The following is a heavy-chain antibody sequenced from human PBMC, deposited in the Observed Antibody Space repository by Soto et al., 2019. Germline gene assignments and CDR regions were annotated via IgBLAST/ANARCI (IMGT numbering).Heavy chain of an antibody. V-gene: IGHV1-18*01. Sequence: QAQLVQSGAEVKKPGASVKVSCKASGYTFYSHSISWVRQAPGQGLEWMGRISADNINTKYAQKFRGRVTMTTDTSTSTVDMELRNLRSDDTAVYYCARCIQEHCSYGMDVWGQGTTVTVSS. J-gene: IGHJ6*02. CDR2: ISADNINT. D-gene: IGHD5-18*01. CDR3: ARCIQEHCSYGMDV. CDR1: GYTFYSHS.